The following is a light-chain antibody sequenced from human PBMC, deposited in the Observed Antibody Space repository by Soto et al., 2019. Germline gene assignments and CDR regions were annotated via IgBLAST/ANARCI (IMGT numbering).Light chain of an antibody. Sequence: EIVLTQSPGTLSLSPGERATLSCRASQIFPSSYLGWYQQKPGQAPRLLIYGASSRATGIPDRFSGSGSGTDFTLTSSRLETEEFAVYYCHQYGISPLTVGGGTRVEIK. CDR1: QIFPSSY. CDR2: GAS. J-gene: IGKJ4*01. CDR3: HQYGISPLT. V-gene: IGKV3-20*01.